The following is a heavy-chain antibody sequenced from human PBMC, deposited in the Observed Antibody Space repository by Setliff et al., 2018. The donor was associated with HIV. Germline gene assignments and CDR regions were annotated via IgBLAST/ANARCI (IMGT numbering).Heavy chain of an antibody. CDR1: GFTFSSYS. V-gene: IGHV3-21*01. J-gene: IGHJ4*02. CDR2: ISSSSSYI. Sequence: PGESLTISCAASGFTFSSYSMNWVRQAPGKGLEWVSSISSSSSYIYYADSVKGRFTISRDNAKNSLYLQMNSLRAEDTAVYYCARGTVGATFLHNDYWGQGTLVTVSS. CDR3: ARGTVGATFLHNDY. D-gene: IGHD1-26*01.